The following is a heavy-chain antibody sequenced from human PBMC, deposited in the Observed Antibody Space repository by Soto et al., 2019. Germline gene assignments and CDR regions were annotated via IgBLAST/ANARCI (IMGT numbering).Heavy chain of an antibody. CDR1: GSSISSYY. V-gene: IGHV4-59*01. D-gene: IGHD3-16*01. CDR2: IYYSGST. Sequence: SETLSLTCTVSGSSISSYYWSWIRQPPGKGLEWIGYIYYSGSTNYNPSLKSRVTISVDTSKNQFSLKLSSVTAADTAVYYCAIELRIMGALNGFHMWGQGTKVTVTS. CDR3: AIELRIMGALNGFHM. J-gene: IGHJ3*02.